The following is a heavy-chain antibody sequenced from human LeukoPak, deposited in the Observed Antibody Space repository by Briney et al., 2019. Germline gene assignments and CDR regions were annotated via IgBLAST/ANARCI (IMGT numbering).Heavy chain of an antibody. CDR1: GFTFSTYS. V-gene: IGHV3-48*01. J-gene: IGHJ4*02. CDR3: ARDRDSSGYYCD. Sequence: GGSLILSCAASGFTFSTYSMNWVRQAPGKGLEWVSYISSSSGTIYYADSVKGRFTISRDNAKNSLYLQMNSLRAEDTALYYCARDRDSSGYYCDWGQGTLVTVSS. CDR2: ISSSSGTI. D-gene: IGHD3-22*01.